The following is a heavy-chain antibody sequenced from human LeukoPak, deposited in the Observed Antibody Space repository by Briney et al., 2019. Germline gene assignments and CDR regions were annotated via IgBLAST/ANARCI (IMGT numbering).Heavy chain of an antibody. CDR1: GGSFSGYY. Sequence: SETLSLTCAVYGGSFSGYYWSWIRQPPGKGLEWIGEINHSGSTNYNPSLKSRVTISVDTSKNQFSLKLSSVTAADTAVYYCARDLLGYSSEYYFDYWGQGTLVTVSS. CDR3: ARDLLGYSSEYYFDY. J-gene: IGHJ4*02. CDR2: INHSGST. D-gene: IGHD6-19*01. V-gene: IGHV4-34*01.